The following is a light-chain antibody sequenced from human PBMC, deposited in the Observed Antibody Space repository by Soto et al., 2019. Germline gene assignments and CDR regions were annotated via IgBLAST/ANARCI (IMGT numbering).Light chain of an antibody. CDR1: QSVSSSY. V-gene: IGKV3-20*01. CDR3: QQYVCSPWT. J-gene: IGKJ1*01. Sequence: EIVLTQSPGTLSLSPGERATLSCRASQSVSSSYLAWYQQKPGQAPRPLIYGASSRAIGIPDRFSGSGSGTNFTLTISRLEPEDFAVYYCQQYVCSPWTFGKGTKVEIK. CDR2: GAS.